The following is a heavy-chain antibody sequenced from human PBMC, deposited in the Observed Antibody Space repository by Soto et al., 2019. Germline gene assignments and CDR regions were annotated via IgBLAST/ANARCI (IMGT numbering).Heavy chain of an antibody. Sequence: GASLKVSCKASGFTFTGHYIHWVRQAPGQGLEWMGWINPNSGGTSYAQKFQGRLTITKDTSKNQVVLTMTNMDPVDTATYYCAHKFGVGATYNYWGQGTLVTVSS. CDR3: AHKFGVGATYNY. D-gene: IGHD1-26*01. J-gene: IGHJ4*02. CDR1: GFTFTGHY. V-gene: IGHV1-2*02. CDR2: INPNSGGT.